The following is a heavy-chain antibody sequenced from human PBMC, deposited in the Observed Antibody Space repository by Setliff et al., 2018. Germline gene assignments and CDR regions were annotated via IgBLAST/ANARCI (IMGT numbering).Heavy chain of an antibody. CDR1: GFTFGDYA. V-gene: IGHV3-49*04. CDR2: IRSKAYGGTA. Sequence: PGGSLRLSCTASGFTFGDYAMSWVRQAPGKGLEWVGFIRSKAYGGTAEYAASVKGRFTISRDDSKSIAYLQMNSLKTEDTAVYYCTYYCCSTSCYRDLDWFDPWGQGTLVTVSS. J-gene: IGHJ5*02. D-gene: IGHD2-2*01. CDR3: TYYCCSTSCYRDLDWFDP.